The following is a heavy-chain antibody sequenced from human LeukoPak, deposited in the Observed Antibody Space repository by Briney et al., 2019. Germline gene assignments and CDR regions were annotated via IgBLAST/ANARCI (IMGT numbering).Heavy chain of an antibody. D-gene: IGHD3-10*01. Sequence: SVKVSCKASGGTFSSYAISWVRQAPGQGLEWMGRIIPILGIANYVQKFQGRVAITADKSTSTAYMELSSLRSEDTAVYYCARDFSGSGSYYNQYYSDYWGQGTLVTVSS. CDR1: GGTFSSYA. CDR2: IIPILGIA. J-gene: IGHJ4*02. V-gene: IGHV1-69*04. CDR3: ARDFSGSGSYYNQYYSDY.